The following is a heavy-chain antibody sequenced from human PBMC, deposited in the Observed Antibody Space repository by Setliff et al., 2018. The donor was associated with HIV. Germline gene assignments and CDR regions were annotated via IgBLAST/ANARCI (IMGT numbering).Heavy chain of an antibody. CDR1: GDSISSRDHY. CDR3: ARAIRRAPPSDYLPGDCFDS. CDR2: VHYSGSL. D-gene: IGHD4-17*01. V-gene: IGHV4-31*11. J-gene: IGHJ4*02. Sequence: TLSLTCAVSGDSISSRDHYWGFIRQHPGRGLEWIGYVHYSGSLYYNPSLNNRITISVDSSKNQFSLRLTSVTAADTAVYYCARAIRRAPPSDYLPGDCFDSWGRGTLVTVSS.